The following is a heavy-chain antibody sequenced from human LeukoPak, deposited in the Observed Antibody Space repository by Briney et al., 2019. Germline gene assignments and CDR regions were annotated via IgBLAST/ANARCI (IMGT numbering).Heavy chain of an antibody. D-gene: IGHD3-3*02. CDR2: IYYSGST. CDR1: GGSISSYY. J-gene: IGHJ4*02. V-gene: IGHV4-59*01. Sequence: SETLSLTCTVSGGSISSYYWSWIRQPPGKGLEWIGYIYYSGSTNYNPSLKSRVTISVDTSKNQFSLKLSSVTAADTAVYYCARLVSIHWHYFDYWGQGTLVTVSS. CDR3: ARLVSIHWHYFDY.